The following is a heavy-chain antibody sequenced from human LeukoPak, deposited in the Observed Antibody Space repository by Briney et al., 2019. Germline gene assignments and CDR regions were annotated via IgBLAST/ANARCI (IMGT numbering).Heavy chain of an antibody. Sequence: ASVKVSCKASGYTFTSYGISWVRQAPGQGLEWMGWISAYNGNTNYAQKLQGRVTMTTDTSTSTAYMELRSLRSDDTAVYYCARGGGKQRLFRVFLPFDYWGQGTLVTVSS. V-gene: IGHV1-18*01. CDR2: ISAYNGNT. D-gene: IGHD6-25*01. J-gene: IGHJ4*02. CDR3: ARGGGKQRLFRVFLPFDY. CDR1: GYTFTSYG.